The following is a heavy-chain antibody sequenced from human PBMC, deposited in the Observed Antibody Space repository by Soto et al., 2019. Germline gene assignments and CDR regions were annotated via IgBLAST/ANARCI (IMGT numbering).Heavy chain of an antibody. D-gene: IGHD6-19*01. V-gene: IGHV4-31*03. CDR1: GGSINSGGFY. CDR3: ARGRGTGWFFDY. J-gene: IGHJ4*02. CDR2: MFHTGST. Sequence: SETLSLTCTVSGGSINSGGFYWSWIRQRPGKDLEWIGYMFHTGSTDYNPSLKSRVLISIETSKNEFSLELTSVTAADTAVYYCARGRGTGWFFDYWGRGTLVTVSS.